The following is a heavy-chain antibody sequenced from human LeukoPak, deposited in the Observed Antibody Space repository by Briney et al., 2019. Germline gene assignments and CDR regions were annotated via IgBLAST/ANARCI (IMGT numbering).Heavy chain of an antibody. CDR2: IKSDGSTT. V-gene: IGHV3-74*01. D-gene: IGHD3-10*01. Sequence: GGSLRLSCAASGFSFSSYWMHWVRQAPGTGLVWVSRIKSDGSTTNYADFVNGRFTISRDNAKNTLYLQMNSLRAEDTAVYYCARVGGRSSLGGDYWGQGTLVTVSS. J-gene: IGHJ4*02. CDR3: ARVGGRSSLGGDY. CDR1: GFSFSSYW.